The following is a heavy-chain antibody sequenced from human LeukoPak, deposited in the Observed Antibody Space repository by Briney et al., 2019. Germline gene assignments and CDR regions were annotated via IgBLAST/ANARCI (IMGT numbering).Heavy chain of an antibody. CDR3: ARGIHDYGGNSAWFDP. V-gene: IGHV3-20*04. Sequence: TGGSLRLSCAASGFTFDDYGMSWVRQAPGKGLEWVSGINWNGGSTGYADSVKGRFTISRDNAKNSLYLQMNSLRAEDTALYYCARGIHDYGGNSAWFDPWGQGTLVTVSS. CDR2: INWNGGST. CDR1: GFTFDDYG. D-gene: IGHD4-23*01. J-gene: IGHJ5*02.